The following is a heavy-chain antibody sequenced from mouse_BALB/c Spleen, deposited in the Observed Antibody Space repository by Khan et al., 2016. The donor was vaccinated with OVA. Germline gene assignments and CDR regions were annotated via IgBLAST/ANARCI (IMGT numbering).Heavy chain of an antibody. CDR3: ARSGTGSFLY. CDR2: IFPGRGNT. J-gene: IGHJ3*01. CDR1: GYTFSDYY. V-gene: IGHV1-77*01. Sequence: QVQLQQSGPELARPGASVKLSCKASGYTFSDYYINWVKQRTGQGLEWIGDIFPGRGNTNYNEKYKGKATLTADKSSSTAYMQFSSLTSEDSAVYFCARSGTGSFLYWGQGTLVTVSA. D-gene: IGHD4-1*01.